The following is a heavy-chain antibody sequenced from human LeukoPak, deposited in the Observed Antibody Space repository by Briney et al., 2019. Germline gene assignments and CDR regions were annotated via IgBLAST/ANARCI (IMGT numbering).Heavy chain of an antibody. J-gene: IGHJ4*02. CDR1: GGSISSYY. CDR3: AREGNRYFDY. CDR2: IYHSGST. Sequence: SETLSLTCTVSGGSISSYYWSWIRQPPGKGLEWIGYIYHSGSTYYNPSLKSRVTISVDRSKNQFSLKLSSVTAADTAVYYCAREGNRYFDYWGQGTLVTVSS. V-gene: IGHV4-59*12. D-gene: IGHD1/OR15-1a*01.